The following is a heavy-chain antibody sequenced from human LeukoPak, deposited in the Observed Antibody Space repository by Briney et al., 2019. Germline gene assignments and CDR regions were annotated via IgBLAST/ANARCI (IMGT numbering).Heavy chain of an antibody. CDR3: ARDPPSRYSSSWYGGWFDP. Sequence: ASVKVSCKASGYTFTSYYMHWVRQAPGQGLEWMGIINPSGGSTSYAQKFQGRVTMTRDTSTSTVYVELSSLRSEDTAVYYCARDPPSRYSSSWYGGWFDPWGQGTLVTVSS. CDR2: INPSGGST. CDR1: GYTFTSYY. J-gene: IGHJ5*02. V-gene: IGHV1-46*01. D-gene: IGHD6-13*01.